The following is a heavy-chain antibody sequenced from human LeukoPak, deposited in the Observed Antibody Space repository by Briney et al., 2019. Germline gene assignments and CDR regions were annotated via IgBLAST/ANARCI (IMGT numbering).Heavy chain of an antibody. CDR3: ARDLPSYSDGSRRWFDP. D-gene: IGHD2-15*01. CDR1: GYSISSGYY. CDR2: IYHSGST. V-gene: IGHV4-38-2*02. J-gene: IGHJ5*02. Sequence: PSETLSLTCTVSGYSISSGYYWGWIRQPPGKGLEWIGSIYHSGSTYYNPSLKSRVTISVDTPKNQFSLKLSSVTAADTAVYYCARDLPSYSDGSRRWFDPWGQGTLVTVSS.